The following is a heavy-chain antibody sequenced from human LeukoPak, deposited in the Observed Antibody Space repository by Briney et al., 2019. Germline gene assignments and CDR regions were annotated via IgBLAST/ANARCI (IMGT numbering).Heavy chain of an antibody. CDR2: IIPIFGTA. Sequence: ASVKVSCKASGGTFSSYAISWVRQAPGQGLEWMGGIIPIFGTANYAQKFQGRVTITADESTSTAYMELSSLRSEDTAVYYCAREWDDSSGYYSRYFDYWGQGTLVTVSS. CDR3: AREWDDSSGYYSRYFDY. CDR1: GGTFSSYA. D-gene: IGHD3-22*01. J-gene: IGHJ4*02. V-gene: IGHV1-69*13.